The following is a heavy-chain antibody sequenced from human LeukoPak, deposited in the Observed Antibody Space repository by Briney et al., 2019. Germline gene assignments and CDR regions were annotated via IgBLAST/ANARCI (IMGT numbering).Heavy chain of an antibody. CDR3: ARVGFAGDAENYYYYGLDV. V-gene: IGHV3-21*01. J-gene: IGHJ6*02. CDR1: GFPFSSFS. CDR2: ISGGSSYI. Sequence: GGSLRLSCAVSGFPFSSFSMTWVRQAPGKGLEWVSSISGGSSYIYYADSVKGRFTISRDNAKNSLYLQMNSLRAEDTAVYYCARVGFAGDAENYYYYGLDVWGQGTTVTVSS. D-gene: IGHD1-14*01.